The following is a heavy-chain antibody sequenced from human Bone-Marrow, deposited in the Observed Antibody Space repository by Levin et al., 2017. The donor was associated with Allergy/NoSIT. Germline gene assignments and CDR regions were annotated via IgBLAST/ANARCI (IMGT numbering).Heavy chain of an antibody. CDR1: GFSFTKVW. D-gene: IGHD2-21*01. J-gene: IGHJ4*02. CDR3: TTEVGARSIRDAY. CDR2: IKSETDGGTI. Sequence: GGSLRLSCAASGFSFTKVWMTWVRQAPGKGLEWVGRIKSETDGGTIDYAAPVKGRFTISRDDARSTMYLQMNSLKTEDTAGYYSTTEVGARSIRDAYWGQGTLVTVSS. V-gene: IGHV3-15*01.